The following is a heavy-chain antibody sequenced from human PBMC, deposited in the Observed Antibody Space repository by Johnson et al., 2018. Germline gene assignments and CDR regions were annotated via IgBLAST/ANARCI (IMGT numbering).Heavy chain of an antibody. J-gene: IGHJ1*01. V-gene: IGHV3-11*01. CDR1: GFTFSDYY. D-gene: IGHD6-19*01. CDR3: AKDRHSSGWLAEYFQH. Sequence: VQLVESGGGLVKPGGSVRLSCAASGFTFSDYYMTWIRQAPGQGLEWVSYIDPSGSVRTYSDSVKGRFTISRDNAKNSLYLQMNTLGAEDTAVYYCAKDRHSSGWLAEYFQHWGQGTLVTVSS. CDR2: IDPSGSVR.